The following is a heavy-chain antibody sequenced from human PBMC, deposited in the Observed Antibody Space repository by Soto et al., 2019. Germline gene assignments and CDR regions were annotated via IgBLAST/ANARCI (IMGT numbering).Heavy chain of an antibody. D-gene: IGHD6-6*01. CDR2: ISGSGGST. Sequence: EVQLLESGGGLVQPGGSLRLSCAASGFTFSSYSMSWVRQAPGKGLEWVSAISGSGGSTYYADSVKGRFTISRDNSKNTLYLQMNSLRAEDTAVYYCAKDPYSSSSEIAEYFQHWGQGTLVTVCS. J-gene: IGHJ1*01. V-gene: IGHV3-23*01. CDR1: GFTFSSYS. CDR3: AKDPYSSSSEIAEYFQH.